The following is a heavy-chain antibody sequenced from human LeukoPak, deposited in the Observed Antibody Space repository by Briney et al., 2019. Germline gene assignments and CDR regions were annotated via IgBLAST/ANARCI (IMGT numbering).Heavy chain of an antibody. CDR1: GFSFSGSW. V-gene: IGHV3-74*01. J-gene: IGHJ6*02. CDR2: IKSDGST. CDR3: ARDNYYTMDV. Sequence: GGSLRLSCAASGFSFSGSWMHWVCQAPGKGLVWVSRIKSDGSTIYADSVRGRFTISRDNAKNTLYLQMNSLRAEDTAVYYCARDNYYTMDVWGQGTTVTVSS.